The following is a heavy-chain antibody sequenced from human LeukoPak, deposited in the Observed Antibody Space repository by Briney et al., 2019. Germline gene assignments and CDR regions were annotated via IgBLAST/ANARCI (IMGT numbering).Heavy chain of an antibody. J-gene: IGHJ4*02. CDR2: IYSDDST. CDR3: ASRPRDAAALDY. D-gene: IGHD6-13*01. Sequence: PGGSLRLSCVASGFTVSGVYMSWVRQAPGKGLEWASVIYSDDSTYYADSVKGRFTIFRDYSKNTLNLQMNSLRAEDTAVYYCASRPRDAAALDYWGQGTLVTVSS. CDR1: GFTVSGVY. V-gene: IGHV3-53*01.